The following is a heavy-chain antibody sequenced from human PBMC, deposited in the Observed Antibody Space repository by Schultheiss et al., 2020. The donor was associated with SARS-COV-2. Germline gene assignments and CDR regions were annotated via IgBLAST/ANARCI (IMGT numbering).Heavy chain of an antibody. D-gene: IGHD6-6*01. CDR3: ARRIGSSGFDY. CDR2: IYPGDSDT. J-gene: IGHJ4*02. V-gene: IGHV5-51*01. CDR1: GYSFASYW. Sequence: GESLKISCKGSGYSFASYWIGWVRQMPGKGLQWMGIIYPGDSDTRYSPSFQGQVTISADKSISTAYLQWSTLKASDTAMYYCARRIGSSGFDYWGQGTLVTVSS.